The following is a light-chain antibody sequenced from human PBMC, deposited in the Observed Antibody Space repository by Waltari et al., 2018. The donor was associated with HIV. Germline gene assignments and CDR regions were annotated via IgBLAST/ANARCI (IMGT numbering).Light chain of an antibody. J-gene: IGLJ2*01. Sequence: QSALTQPASVSGSPGQSITISSTGSGSAIGGYNYVSWFQHYPGKAPKLIIYDVSRRPSVVSNRFSGSKSGNTASLTISGLRAEDEADYYCSSYTSITLIFGGGTKLTVL. V-gene: IGLV2-14*03. CDR2: DVS. CDR1: GSAIGGYNY. CDR3: SSYTSITLI.